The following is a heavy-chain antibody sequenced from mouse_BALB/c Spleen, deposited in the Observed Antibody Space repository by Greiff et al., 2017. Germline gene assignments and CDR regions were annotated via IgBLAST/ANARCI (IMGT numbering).Heavy chain of an antibody. CDR1: GYAFSSYW. CDR3: SRTYRYDVWFAY. Sequence: QVQLKQSGAELVRPGSSVKISCKASGYAFSSYWMNWVKQRPGQGLEWIGQIYPGDGDTNYNGKFKGKATLTADKSSSTAYMQLSSLTSEDSAVYFCSRTYRYDVWFAYWGEGTLVTVSA. D-gene: IGHD2-14*01. V-gene: IGHV1-80*01. J-gene: IGHJ3*01. CDR2: IYPGDGDT.